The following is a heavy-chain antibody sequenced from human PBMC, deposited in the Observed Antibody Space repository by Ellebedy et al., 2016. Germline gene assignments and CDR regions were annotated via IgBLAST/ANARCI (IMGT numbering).Heavy chain of an antibody. V-gene: IGHV4-59*08. J-gene: IGHJ4*03. D-gene: IGHD3-3*01. CDR1: GGSISSYY. Sequence: SETLSLTCTVSGGSISSYYWSWIRQSPGKGLDYIGYIYYTGITNYNPSLRGRVTISEDTPKRDFSLRLTSVTAADTAMYYCVSGVAYKAAFDSWGHGSLVSISS. CDR2: IYYTGIT. CDR3: VSGVAYKAAFDS.